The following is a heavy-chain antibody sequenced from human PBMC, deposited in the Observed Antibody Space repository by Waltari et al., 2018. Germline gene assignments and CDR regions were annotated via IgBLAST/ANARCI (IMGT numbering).Heavy chain of an antibody. V-gene: IGHV1-2*02. J-gene: IGHJ4*02. CDR1: GYSFTNY. CDR3: ARVWFHSGLDY. Sequence: QVQLVQSGAEVKKPGASVKVSCKASGYSFTNYMHWVRQAPGQGLEWMGWINPNSGGTQYAQRFQGRVTMTRDTAITTVVMELSGLRDDDTAVYYCARVWFHSGLDYWGQGTLVTVSS. CDR2: INPNSGGT. D-gene: IGHD6-19*01.